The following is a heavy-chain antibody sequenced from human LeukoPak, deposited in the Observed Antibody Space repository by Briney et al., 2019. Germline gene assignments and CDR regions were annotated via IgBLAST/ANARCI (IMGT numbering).Heavy chain of an antibody. J-gene: IGHJ5*02. CDR2: IYYSGST. V-gene: IGHV4-39*07. Sequence: PSETLSLTCTVSGGSISNGDYYWGWIRQPPGKGLEWIGSIYYSGSTYYNPSLKSRVTISVDTSKNQFSLKLSSVTAADTAVYYCARDEGDYGDYYWFDPWGQGTLVTVSS. D-gene: IGHD4-17*01. CDR1: GGSISNGDYY. CDR3: ARDEGDYGDYYWFDP.